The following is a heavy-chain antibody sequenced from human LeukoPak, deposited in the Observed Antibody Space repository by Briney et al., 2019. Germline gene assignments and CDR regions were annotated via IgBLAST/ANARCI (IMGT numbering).Heavy chain of an antibody. CDR3: TTPEEGYFDY. J-gene: IGHJ4*02. CDR2: IKSKTDGGTT. V-gene: IGHV3-15*01. CDR1: GFTFSHAW. Sequence: GGSLRLPCAASGFTFSHAWMSWVRQAPGKGLEWVGRIKSKTDGGTTDYAAPVKGRFTISRDDSKNTLYLQMNSLKTEDTAVYFCTTPEEGYFDYWGQGTLVTVFS.